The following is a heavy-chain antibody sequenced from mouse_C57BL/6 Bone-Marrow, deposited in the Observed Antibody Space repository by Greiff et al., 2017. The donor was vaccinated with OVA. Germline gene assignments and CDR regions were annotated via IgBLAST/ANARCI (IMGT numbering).Heavy chain of an antibody. D-gene: IGHD1-1*01. CDR1: GFNIKDYY. CDR3: AYYYGSSYEYYYAMDY. Sequence: VQLQQSGAELVKPGASVKLSCTASGFNIKDYYMHWVKQRTEQGLEWIGRIDPEDGETKYAPKFQGKATITADTSSNTAYLQLSSLTSEDTAVYYCAYYYGSSYEYYYAMDYWGQGTSVTVSS. V-gene: IGHV14-2*01. J-gene: IGHJ4*01. CDR2: IDPEDGET.